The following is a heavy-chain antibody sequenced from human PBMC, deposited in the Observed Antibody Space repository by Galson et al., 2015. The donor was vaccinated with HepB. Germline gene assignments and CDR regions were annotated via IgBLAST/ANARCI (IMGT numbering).Heavy chain of an antibody. CDR3: ARGVMATNYYYGMDV. CDR1: GYTFTGYY. Sequence: SVKVSCKASGYTFTGYYMHWVRQAPGQGLEWMGRINPNSGGTNYAQKFQGRVTMTRDTSISTAYMELSRLRSDDTAVYYCARGVMATNYYYGMDVWGQGTTVTVSS. D-gene: IGHD5-24*01. CDR2: INPNSGGT. J-gene: IGHJ6*02. V-gene: IGHV1-2*06.